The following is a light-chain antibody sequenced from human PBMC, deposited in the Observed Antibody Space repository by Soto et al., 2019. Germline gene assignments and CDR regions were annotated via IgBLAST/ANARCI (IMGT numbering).Light chain of an antibody. J-gene: IGLJ3*02. CDR3: CSYAGSGTWV. CDR2: EVT. CDR1: SSDVGSYNL. V-gene: IGLV2-23*02. Sequence: QSALTQPASVSGSPGQSITISCTGTSSDVGSYNLVSWYRQHPGKAPKFMISEVTKRPSGVSTRFSGSKSGNTASLTISGLQAEDESDYYCCSYAGSGTWVFGGGTKLTVL.